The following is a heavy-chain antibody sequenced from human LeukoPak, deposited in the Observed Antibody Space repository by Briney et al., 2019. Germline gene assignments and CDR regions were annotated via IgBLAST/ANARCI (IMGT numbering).Heavy chain of an antibody. CDR1: GFTFSDYY. CDR3: AAWAADGRDY. J-gene: IGHJ4*02. D-gene: IGHD6-13*01. Sequence: PGGSLRLSCAASGFTFSDYYMTWIRQAPGKGLEWVSYISSGSGYINYAASVKGRFTISRDDAKNSLYLQMDSLRAEDTAVYYCAAWAADGRDYWGQGTLVTVSS. V-gene: IGHV3-11*03. CDR2: ISSGSGYI.